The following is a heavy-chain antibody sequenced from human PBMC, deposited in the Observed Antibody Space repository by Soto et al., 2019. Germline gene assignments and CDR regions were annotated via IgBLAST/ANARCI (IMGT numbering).Heavy chain of an antibody. V-gene: IGHV1-8*01. D-gene: IGHD2-15*01. CDR2: MNPNSGNT. J-gene: IGHJ6*02. CDR3: ARDLGYSGDYYYGMDV. Sequence: ASVKVSCKASGYTFTSYDINWVRQATGQGLEWMGWMNPNSGNTGYAQKFQGRVTMTRNTSISTAYMELSSLRSEDTAVFYCARDLGYSGDYYYGMDVWGQGTTVTVSS. CDR1: GYTFTSYD.